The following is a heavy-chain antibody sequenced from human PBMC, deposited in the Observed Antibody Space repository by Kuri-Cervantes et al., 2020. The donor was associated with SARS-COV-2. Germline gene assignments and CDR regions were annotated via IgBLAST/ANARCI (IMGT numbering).Heavy chain of an antibody. Sequence: GGSLRLSCAASGFTFSSYSMNWVRQAPGKGLEWVSGINWNGGSTGYADSVKGRFTISRDNAKNSLYLQMNSLRAEDTALYYCARSRYCSSTSCPGGDYWGQGTLVTVSS. CDR1: GFTFSSYS. V-gene: IGHV3-20*04. D-gene: IGHD2-2*01. CDR2: INWNGGST. J-gene: IGHJ4*02. CDR3: ARSRYCSSTSCPGGDY.